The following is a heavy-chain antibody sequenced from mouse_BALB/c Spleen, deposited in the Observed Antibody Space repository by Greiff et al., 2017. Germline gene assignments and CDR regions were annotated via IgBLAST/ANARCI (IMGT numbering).Heavy chain of an antibody. CDR1: GFTFSSYA. V-gene: IGHV5-6-5*01. CDR3: ARGRKMVWAWDY. D-gene: IGHD2-1*01. CDR2: ISSGGST. Sequence: VMLVESGGGLVKPGGSLKLSCAASGFTFSSYAMSWVRQTPEKRLEWVASISSGGSTYYPDSVKGRFTISRDNARNILYLQMSSLRSEDTAMYYCARGRKMVWAWDYWSQGTSVTVSS. J-gene: IGHJ4*01.